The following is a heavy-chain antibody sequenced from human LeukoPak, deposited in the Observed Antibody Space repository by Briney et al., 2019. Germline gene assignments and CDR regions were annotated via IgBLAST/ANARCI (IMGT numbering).Heavy chain of an antibody. CDR1: GYTFTSYD. J-gene: IGHJ3*02. V-gene: IGHV1-2*02. CDR3: ALVYESYFKFDAFDI. D-gene: IGHD5/OR15-5a*01. CDR2: INPNSGGT. Sequence: ASVKVSCKASGYTFTSYDINWVRQAPGQGLEWMGWINPNSGGTNYAQKFQGRVTMTRDTSITTAYMELSRLRSDDTAVYYCALVYESYFKFDAFDIWGQGTMVTVCS.